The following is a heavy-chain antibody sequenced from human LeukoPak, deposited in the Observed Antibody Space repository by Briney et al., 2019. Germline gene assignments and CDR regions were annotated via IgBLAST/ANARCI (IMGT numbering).Heavy chain of an antibody. CDR1: GYTFTSNH. Sequence: ASVKVSCKAFGYTFTSNHMHWVRQAPGQGPEWMGLISPSGGSTPYVQKFQGRVTLTRAMSTSTDYLELSSLRSEDTAVYYCARVQTYNRAHYMDYWGQGTLVTVSS. D-gene: IGHD5-24*01. CDR2: ISPSGGST. V-gene: IGHV1-46*01. CDR3: ARVQTYNRAHYMDY. J-gene: IGHJ4*02.